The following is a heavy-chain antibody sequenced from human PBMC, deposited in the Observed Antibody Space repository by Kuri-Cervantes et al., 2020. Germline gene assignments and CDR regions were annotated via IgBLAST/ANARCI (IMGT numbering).Heavy chain of an antibody. V-gene: IGHV4-34*01. CDR1: GGSFSGYY. D-gene: IGHD1-26*01. CDR3: ATSGGLFIVGATKGVDY. CDR2: IYHSGST. Sequence: SQTLSLTCAVYGGSFSGYYWSWIRQPPGKGLEWIGSIYHSGSTYYNPSLKSRVTISVDMSKNQFSLKLNSVTAADTAVYYCATSGGLFIVGATKGVDYWGQGTLVTVSS. J-gene: IGHJ4*02.